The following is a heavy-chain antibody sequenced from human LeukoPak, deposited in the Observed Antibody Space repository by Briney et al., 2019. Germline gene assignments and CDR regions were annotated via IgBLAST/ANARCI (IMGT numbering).Heavy chain of an antibody. Sequence: ASVKVSCKASGYTFTGYYIHWVRQAPGQGLEWMGWINPNNGGTNYAQKFQGRVTMTRDTSISTAYMELNRLTSDDTAVYYCARDKYTGYETFDYRSQGTPVTVSS. CDR1: GYTFTGYY. V-gene: IGHV1-2*02. CDR3: ARDKYTGYETFDY. J-gene: IGHJ4*02. CDR2: INPNNGGT. D-gene: IGHD5-12*01.